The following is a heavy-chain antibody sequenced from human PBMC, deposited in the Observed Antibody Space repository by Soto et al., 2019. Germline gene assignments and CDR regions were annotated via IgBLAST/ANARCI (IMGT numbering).Heavy chain of an antibody. CDR2: IKQDGSEK. V-gene: IGHV3-7*01. J-gene: IGHJ3*02. D-gene: IGHD3-3*01. CDR3: ARESYYDFWSGYYDAFDI. Sequence: GGSLRLSCAASGFTFSSYWMSWVRQAPGKGLEWVANIKQDGSEKYYVDPVKGRFTISRDNAKNSLYLQMNSLRAEDTAVYYCARESYYDFWSGYYDAFDIWGQGTMVTVSS. CDR1: GFTFSSYW.